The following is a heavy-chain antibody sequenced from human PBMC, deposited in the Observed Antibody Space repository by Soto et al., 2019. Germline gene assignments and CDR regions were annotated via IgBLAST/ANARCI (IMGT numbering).Heavy chain of an antibody. CDR3: ARVYCSSGGCYGIDY. J-gene: IGHJ4*02. V-gene: IGHV1-46*01. Sequence: QVQLVQSGAEVKKPGASVKISCKASGDTFTSYYMHWVRQAPGQGLEWMGIINPSGDTSYAQKFQGRVTMTRDTSTRTDYMELSSLRSEDTAVYYCARVYCSSGGCYGIDYWGQGTLVTVSS. CDR1: GDTFTSYY. D-gene: IGHD2-15*01. CDR2: INPSGDT.